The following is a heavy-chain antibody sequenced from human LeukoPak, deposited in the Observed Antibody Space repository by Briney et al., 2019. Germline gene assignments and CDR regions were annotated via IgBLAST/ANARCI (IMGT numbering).Heavy chain of an antibody. Sequence: GGSLRLSCAASGFTFSSYGMHWVRQAPGKGLEWVALIRYDGNKENYADSVKGRFTISRDNSKNTVFLQMDSLRTEDTAVYYCAKDDPFFDYWGQGTLVTVSS. CDR2: IRYDGNKE. J-gene: IGHJ4*02. V-gene: IGHV3-30*02. CDR3: AKDDPFFDY. CDR1: GFTFSSYG.